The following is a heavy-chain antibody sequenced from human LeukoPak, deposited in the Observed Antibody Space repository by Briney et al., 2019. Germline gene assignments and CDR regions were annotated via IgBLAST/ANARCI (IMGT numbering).Heavy chain of an antibody. D-gene: IGHD2-15*01. CDR2: IRNDGAKT. J-gene: IGHJ3*02. CDR3: VRDPPSGYCSGASCYVFHM. V-gene: IGHV3-30*02. Sequence: PGGSLRLSCVGSTFTFSDYGMHWVRQAPGKGLEWVAFIRNDGAKTYYADSAKGRFTISRDNSRNTLYLQMNSLTAEDTAVYYCVRDPPSGYCSGASCYVFHMWGQGTMVTVSS. CDR1: TFTFSDYG.